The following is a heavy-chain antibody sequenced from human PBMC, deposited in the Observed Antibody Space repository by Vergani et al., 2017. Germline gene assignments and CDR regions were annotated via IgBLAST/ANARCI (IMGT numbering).Heavy chain of an antibody. J-gene: IGHJ6*02. Sequence: QVQLVESGGGVVQPGRSLRLSCAASGFTFSSYGMHWVRQAPGKGLEWVAVIWYDGSNKYYADSVKGRFTISRDNSKNTLYLQMNSLRAEDTAVYYCARTGAARRRSPLKTYYYYSGMDVWGQGTTVTVSS. CDR2: IWYDGSNK. D-gene: IGHD6-6*01. CDR3: ARTGAARRRSPLKTYYYYSGMDV. CDR1: GFTFSSYG. V-gene: IGHV3-33*01.